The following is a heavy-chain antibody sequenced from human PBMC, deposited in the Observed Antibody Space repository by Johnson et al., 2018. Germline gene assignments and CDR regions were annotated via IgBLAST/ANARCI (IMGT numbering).Heavy chain of an antibody. CDR2: ISWNSGSI. V-gene: IGHV3-9*01. J-gene: IGHJ3*02. CDR1: GFTFDDYA. D-gene: IGHD6-6*01. Sequence: VQLVQSGGGLVQPGRSLRLSCAASGFTFDDYAMHWVRQAPGKGLEWVSGISWNSGSIGYADSVKGRFTISRDNAKNSLYLQMNSLRAGDTALSYCAKAQLYSSSSVVAFDIWGQGTMVTVSS. CDR3: AKAQLYSSSSVVAFDI.